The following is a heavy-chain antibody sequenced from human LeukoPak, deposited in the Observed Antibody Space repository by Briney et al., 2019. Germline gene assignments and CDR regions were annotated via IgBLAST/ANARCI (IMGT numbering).Heavy chain of an antibody. D-gene: IGHD2-8*02. CDR2: IFPSGGEI. V-gene: IGHV3-23*01. J-gene: IGHJ4*02. CDR3: AKMSNAWWGIRHFDY. Sequence: GGSLRLSCAASGFTFSTFAVIWVRQPPGKGLEWVSSIFPSGGEIHYADSVKGRLTISRDNSKNTLYLQMNSLRAEDTAVYYCAKMSNAWWGIRHFDYWGQGTLVTVSS. CDR1: GFTFSTFA.